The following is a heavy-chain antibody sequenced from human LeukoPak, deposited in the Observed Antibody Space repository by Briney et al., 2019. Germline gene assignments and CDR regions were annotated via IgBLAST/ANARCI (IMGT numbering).Heavy chain of an antibody. J-gene: IGHJ4*02. CDR3: ARELVVDDSSGYYGGAIDY. CDR2: ISAYNGNT. Sequence: ASVKVSCKASGYTFTSYGISWVRQAPGQGLEWMGWISAYNGNTNYAQKLQGRVTMTTDTSTSTAYMELSSLRSEDTAVYYCARELVVDDSSGYYGGAIDYWGQGTLVTVSS. CDR1: GYTFTSYG. D-gene: IGHD3-22*01. V-gene: IGHV1-18*01.